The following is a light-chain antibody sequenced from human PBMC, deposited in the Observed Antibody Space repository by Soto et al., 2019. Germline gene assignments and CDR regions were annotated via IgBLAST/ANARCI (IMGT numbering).Light chain of an antibody. CDR3: QQYNNLPRT. CDR2: GAS. CDR1: QSVNSK. J-gene: IGKJ1*01. Sequence: ERVMTQSPATLSVSPGERVTLSCRASQSVNSKVAWYQQKPGQAPRLLIYGASTRATGIPARFSGSGSGTEFTLTISSLQSEDFAVYYCQQYNNLPRTFGQGTKVDIK. V-gene: IGKV3-15*01.